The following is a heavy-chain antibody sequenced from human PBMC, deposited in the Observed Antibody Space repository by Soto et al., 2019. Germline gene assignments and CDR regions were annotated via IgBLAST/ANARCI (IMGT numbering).Heavy chain of an antibody. CDR3: ARVKPFTAMVPSYAFDI. D-gene: IGHD5-18*01. V-gene: IGHV1-3*01. CDR2: INAGNGNT. CDR1: GYTFTSYA. J-gene: IGHJ3*02. Sequence: ASVKVSCKASGYTFTSYAMHWVRQAPGQRLEWMGWINAGNGNTKYSQKFQGRVTITRDTSASTAYMELSSLRSEDTAVYYCARVKPFTAMVPSYAFDIWGQGTMVTVS.